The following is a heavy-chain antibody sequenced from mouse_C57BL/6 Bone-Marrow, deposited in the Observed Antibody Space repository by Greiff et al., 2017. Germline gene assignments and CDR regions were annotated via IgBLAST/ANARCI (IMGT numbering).Heavy chain of an antibody. CDR2: IGPSDSYT. J-gene: IGHJ3*01. CDR3: AKGGGYRFAY. V-gene: IGHV1-69*01. Sequence: QVQLQQPGAALVRPGSSVKLSCKASGYTFTSYWMHWVKQRPGQGLEWIGEIGPSDSYTNYHQKFKGKSTLTVDKSSSTAYMQLSSLTSEDSAVYYCAKGGGYRFAYWGQGALVTVSA. CDR1: GYTFTSYW. D-gene: IGHD2-2*01.